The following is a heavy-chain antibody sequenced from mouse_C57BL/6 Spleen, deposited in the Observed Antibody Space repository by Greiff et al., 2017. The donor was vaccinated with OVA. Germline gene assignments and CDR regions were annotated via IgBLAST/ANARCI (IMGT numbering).Heavy chain of an antibody. CDR3: ASGLERQGFAY. D-gene: IGHD2-12*01. J-gene: IGHJ3*01. Sequence: QVQLKESGPGLVAPSQSLSITCTVSGFSLTSYGVDWVRQSPGKGLEWLGVIWGVGSTNYNSANKYGLSISKDNSKSQVFLKMNSLQADDTAMYYCASGLERQGFAYWGQGTLVTVSA. CDR1: GFSLTSYG. V-gene: IGHV2-6*01. CDR2: IWGVGST.